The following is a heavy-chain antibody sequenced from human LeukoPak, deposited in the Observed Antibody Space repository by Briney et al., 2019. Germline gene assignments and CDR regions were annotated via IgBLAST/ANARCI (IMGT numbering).Heavy chain of an antibody. V-gene: IGHV3-48*02. CDR1: GFTFSYYS. D-gene: IGHD5-12*01. Sequence: GGSLILSCVASGFTFSYYSMNWVCQAPGKGLEWVSYINSISGEIWYADSVKGRFTISRDDAKNSLYLQMNSLRDEDTAVYYCARDHGYAFDYWGQGTLVTVSS. CDR2: INSISGEI. J-gene: IGHJ4*02. CDR3: ARDHGYAFDY.